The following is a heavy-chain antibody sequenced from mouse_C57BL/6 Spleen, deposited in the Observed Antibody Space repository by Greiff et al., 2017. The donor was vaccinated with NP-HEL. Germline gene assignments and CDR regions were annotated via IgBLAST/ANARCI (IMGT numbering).Heavy chain of an antibody. D-gene: IGHD1-1*02. Sequence: VQLQQSGAELVRPGTSVKLSCKASGYTFTSYWMHWVKQRPGQGLEWIGVIDPSDSYTNYNQKFKGKATLTVDTSSSTAYMQLSSLTSEDSAVYYCARKDMAQFYFDYWGQGTTLTVSS. CDR1: GYTFTSYW. CDR2: IDPSDSYT. J-gene: IGHJ2*01. CDR3: ARKDMAQFYFDY. V-gene: IGHV1-59*01.